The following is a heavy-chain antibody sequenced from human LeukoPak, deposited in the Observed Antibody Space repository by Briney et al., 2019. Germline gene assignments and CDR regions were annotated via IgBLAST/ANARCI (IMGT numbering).Heavy chain of an antibody. CDR3: ARDYSSGWPDY. CDR2: ISYDGSNK. D-gene: IGHD6-19*01. J-gene: IGHJ4*02. CDR1: GLSFNTLG. Sequence: RRSLRLSCEASGLSFNTLGMHWVRQAPGKGLEWVGVISYDGSNKYYGDSVKGRFTISRDSSKNTLYLQMNSLRAEDTAVYYCARDYSSGWPDYWGQGTLVTVSS. V-gene: IGHV3-30*03.